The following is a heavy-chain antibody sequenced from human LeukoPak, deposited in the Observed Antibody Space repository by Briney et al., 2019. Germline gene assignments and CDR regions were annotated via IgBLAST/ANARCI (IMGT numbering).Heavy chain of an antibody. CDR3: AGYSPEHYYFDY. D-gene: IGHD6-13*01. V-gene: IGHV4-59*01. J-gene: IGHJ4*02. CDR2: IYHSGST. CDR1: GGSISSYY. Sequence: SETASLTCTVSGGSISSYYWSWIRQPPGKGLEWLGYIYHSGSTNYNPSLKRRVTISVDTSRNLFSLKLSSVTAADTAVYYCAGYSPEHYYFDYWGPGTLVTVSS.